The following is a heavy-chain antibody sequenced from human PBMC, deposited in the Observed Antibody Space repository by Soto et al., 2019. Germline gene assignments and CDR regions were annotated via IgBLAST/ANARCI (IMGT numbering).Heavy chain of an antibody. J-gene: IGHJ6*03. D-gene: IGHD3-3*01. CDR1: SGSISSSY. V-gene: IGHV4-59*01. Sequence: SETLSLTCTVSSGSISSSYWSWIRQPPGKGLEWIGYISYSGSTYYNPSLKSRLTISVDTSKNQFSLNLSSVTAADTAVYYCATGYEFWSGYFQSYYMDVWGKGTTVTVSS. CDR2: ISYSGST. CDR3: ATGYEFWSGYFQSYYMDV.